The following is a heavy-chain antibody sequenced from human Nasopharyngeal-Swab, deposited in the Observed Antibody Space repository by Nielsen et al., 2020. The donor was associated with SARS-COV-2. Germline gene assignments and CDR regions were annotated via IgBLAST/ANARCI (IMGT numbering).Heavy chain of an antibody. D-gene: IGHD2-2*01. J-gene: IGHJ6*03. V-gene: IGHV4-39*01. Sequence: SETLSLSCTVSGVTISTSSDFWGWIRQPPGKGLEWIGSAFYTGSTYYNPSLNSRATISVDTSKNQFSLRLSSVTAADTAVYYCARHGCSSTSCSAFFYYYMDVWGKGITVTVSS. CDR1: GVTISTSSDF. CDR2: AFYTGST. CDR3: ARHGCSSTSCSAFFYYYMDV.